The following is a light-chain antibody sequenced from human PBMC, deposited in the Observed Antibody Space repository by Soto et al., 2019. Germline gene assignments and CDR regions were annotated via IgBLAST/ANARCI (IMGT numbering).Light chain of an antibody. Sequence: SYELTQTSSVSVSPGQTASIPCFGDKLGDKHVSWYQQKPGQSPVLVIYQDNKRPSGIPERFFGSNSGNTVTLTIAGTQAMDEADYFCQAWDTSTVIFGGGTQLTVL. CDR1: KLGDKH. CDR2: QDN. J-gene: IGLJ2*01. V-gene: IGLV3-1*01. CDR3: QAWDTSTVI.